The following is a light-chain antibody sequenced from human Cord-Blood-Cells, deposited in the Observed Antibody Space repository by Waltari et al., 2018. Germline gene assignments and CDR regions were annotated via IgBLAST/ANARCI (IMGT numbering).Light chain of an antibody. CDR2: EGS. CDR3: CSYAGSSTWV. CDR1: ISDVGSYNL. J-gene: IGLJ3*02. V-gene: IGLV2-23*01. Sequence: QSALTQPASVSGSPGQSITISCTGTISDVGSYNLVSWYQQHPGKATKVMIYEGSKRRSGVSNRFYGSKSGNTGSLALSGLQAEDEADYYCCSYAGSSTWVFGGGTKLTVL.